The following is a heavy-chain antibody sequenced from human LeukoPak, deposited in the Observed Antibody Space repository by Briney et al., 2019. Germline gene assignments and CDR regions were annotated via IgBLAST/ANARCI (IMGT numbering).Heavy chain of an antibody. D-gene: IGHD1-1*01. V-gene: IGHV6-1*01. CDR1: GDSVSSNSVT. Sequence: SQTLSLTCAISGDSVSSNSVTWNWIRQSPSRGLEWLGRTYYRSKWYNDYAVSVKSRITINPDTSKNQFSLQLSSVTPEDTAVYYCGRARYRAFDYWGQGTLVTVSS. CDR3: GRARYRAFDY. J-gene: IGHJ4*02. CDR2: TYYRSKWYN.